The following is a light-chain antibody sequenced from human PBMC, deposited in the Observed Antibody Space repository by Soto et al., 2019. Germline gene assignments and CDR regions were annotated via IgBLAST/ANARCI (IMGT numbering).Light chain of an antibody. CDR1: KSVSSSY. CDR3: QQYGSSPT. J-gene: IGKJ1*01. V-gene: IGKV3-20*01. Sequence: EIVLTQSPGTLSLSPGERATLSCRASKSVSSSYLAWYQQKPGQAPRLLIYGASSRATGIADRFSGSGSGTDFTLTISRLEPEDFAVYYCQQYGSSPTFGQGTKVEIK. CDR2: GAS.